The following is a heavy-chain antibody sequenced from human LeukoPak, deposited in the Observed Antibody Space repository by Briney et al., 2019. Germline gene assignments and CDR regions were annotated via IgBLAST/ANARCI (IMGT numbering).Heavy chain of an antibody. J-gene: IGHJ4*02. CDR1: GGSISSYY. Sequence: SETLSLTCTVSGGSISSYYWSWIRQPPGKGLEWIGYIYYSGSTNYNPSLKSRVTISVDTSKNQFSLKLSSVTAADTAVYYCANGRRGVRGMTRLYYFDYWGQGTLVTVSS. D-gene: IGHD3-10*01. V-gene: IGHV4-59*01. CDR2: IYYSGST. CDR3: ANGRRGVRGMTRLYYFDY.